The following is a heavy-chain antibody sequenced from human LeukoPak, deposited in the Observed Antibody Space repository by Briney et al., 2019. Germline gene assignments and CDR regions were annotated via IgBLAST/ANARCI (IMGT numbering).Heavy chain of an antibody. CDR3: ARGPRSSSWYHYFDY. J-gene: IGHJ4*02. V-gene: IGHV4-59*01. D-gene: IGHD6-13*01. CDR2: IYYSGST. Sequence: SETLSLTCTVSGGSISSYYWSWIRQPPGKGLEWIGYIYYSGSTNYNPSLKSRVTISVDTSKNQFSLKLSSVTAADTAVYYCARGPRSSSWYHYFDYWGQGTLVTVSS. CDR1: GGSISSYY.